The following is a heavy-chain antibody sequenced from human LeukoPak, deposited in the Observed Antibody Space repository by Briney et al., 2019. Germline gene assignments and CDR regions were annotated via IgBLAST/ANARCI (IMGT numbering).Heavy chain of an antibody. CDR3: ARHDYGDY. CDR1: GFTFSSYW. J-gene: IGHJ4*02. Sequence: SGGSLRLSCAASGFTFSSYWMSWVRQAPGKGLEWVSYISSSSSTIYYADSVKGRFTISRDNAKNSLYLQMNSLRAEDTAVYYCARHDYGDYWGQGTLVTVSS. V-gene: IGHV3-48*04. CDR2: ISSSSSTI.